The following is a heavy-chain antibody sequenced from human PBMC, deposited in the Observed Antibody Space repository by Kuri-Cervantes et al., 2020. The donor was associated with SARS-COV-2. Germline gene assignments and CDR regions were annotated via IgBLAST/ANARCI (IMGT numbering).Heavy chain of an antibody. CDR2: INPNSGGT. Sequence: ASVKVSCKASGYTFTGYYMHWVRQAPGQGLEWMGWINPNSGGTNYAQKFQGRVTMTRDTSISTAYMELSSLRSEDTAVYYCARRSGYYYGSSGYDYWGQGTLVTVSS. CDR1: GYTFTGYY. V-gene: IGHV1-2*02. D-gene: IGHD3-22*01. CDR3: ARRSGYYYGSSGYDY. J-gene: IGHJ4*02.